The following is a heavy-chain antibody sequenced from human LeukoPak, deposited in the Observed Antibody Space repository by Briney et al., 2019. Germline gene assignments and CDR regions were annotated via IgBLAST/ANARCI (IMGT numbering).Heavy chain of an antibody. D-gene: IGHD3-16*01. V-gene: IGHV4-30-4*01. CDR1: GGSIISGDYY. CDR3: TRDRGGEAALARYQAFDI. J-gene: IGHJ3*02. Sequence: SETLSLTCTVSGGSIISGDYYWSWIRQPPGKGLEWSGYIYNNCSPYYHPYLTSRLTISVDTSKNQSSLKQSSVTAADTAVYYCTRDRGGEAALARYQAFDIWGQGTMVTVSS. CDR2: IYNNCSP.